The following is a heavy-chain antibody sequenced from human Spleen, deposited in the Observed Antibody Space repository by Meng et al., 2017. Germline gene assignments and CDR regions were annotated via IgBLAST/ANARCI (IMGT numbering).Heavy chain of an antibody. CDR3: AKVDTVEFDY. CDR1: GFTFSDYY. CDR2: ISSSGSTI. J-gene: IGHJ4*02. D-gene: IGHD1-1*01. Sequence: VQQVASGGGFVKPGGSLGLSCAASGFTFSDYYMSWIRPAPGKGLEWVSYISSSGSTIYYADSVKGRFTISRDNAKNSLYLQMNSLRAEDTAVYYCAKVDTVEFDYWGQGTLVTVSS. V-gene: IGHV3-11*01.